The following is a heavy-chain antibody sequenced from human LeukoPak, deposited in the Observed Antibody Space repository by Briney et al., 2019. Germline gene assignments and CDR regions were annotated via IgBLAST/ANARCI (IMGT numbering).Heavy chain of an antibody. CDR2: INHNGNVN. CDR3: ARGGGLDV. Sequence: GGSRRLSCAASGFTFSSYWMNWARQAPGKGLEWVASINHNGNVNYYVDSVKGRFTISRDNAKNSLYLQMSNLRAEDTAVYFCARGGGLDVWGQGATVTVSS. CDR1: GFTFSSYW. D-gene: IGHD3-16*01. J-gene: IGHJ6*02. V-gene: IGHV3-7*03.